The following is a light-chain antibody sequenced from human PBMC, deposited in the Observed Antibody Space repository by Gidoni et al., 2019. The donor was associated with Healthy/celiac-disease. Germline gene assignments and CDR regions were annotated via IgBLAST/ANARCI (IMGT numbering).Light chain of an antibody. V-gene: IGKV1-8*01. CDR2: AAS. J-gene: IGKJ4*01. CDR3: QQYYSYPLT. Sequence: IRMTQSPSSLSASPGDRVTIPCRASQGISSYLAWYQQKPWKDPKLLIYAASTLQSGVPSRFSGSGSGRDFSLTISCLESEDFAIYYCQQYYSYPLTFGGGTKVEIK. CDR1: QGISSY.